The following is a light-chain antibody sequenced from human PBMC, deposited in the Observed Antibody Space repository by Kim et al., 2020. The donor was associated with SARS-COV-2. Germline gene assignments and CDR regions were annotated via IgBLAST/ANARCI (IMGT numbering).Light chain of an antibody. CDR2: RDT. CDR3: QVWDSSAGV. CDR1: NIGSEN. V-gene: IGLV3-9*01. Sequence: SVALGQTARITCGGNNIGSENVHWYQQKPGQAPVLVIYRDTNRPSGIPERFSGSNSGNTATLTITRAQAGDGADYYCQVWDSSAGVFCGGTQLAVL. J-gene: IGLJ3*02.